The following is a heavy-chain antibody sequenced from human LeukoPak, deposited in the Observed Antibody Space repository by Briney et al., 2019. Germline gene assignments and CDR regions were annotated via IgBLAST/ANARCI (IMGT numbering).Heavy chain of an antibody. J-gene: IGHJ4*02. V-gene: IGHV3-23*01. D-gene: IGHD3-3*01. CDR1: GFTFTNYA. CDR3: ARILEWLLSSRTDY. CDR2: ISGRGGST. Sequence: GGSLRLSCALSGFTFTNYALYWVRQAPGRGLECVSGISGRGGSTSFADSVNGRFTISRDNSKNIMYLEMNSLRAEDTAIYYCARILEWLLSSRTDYWGQGTLVTVSS.